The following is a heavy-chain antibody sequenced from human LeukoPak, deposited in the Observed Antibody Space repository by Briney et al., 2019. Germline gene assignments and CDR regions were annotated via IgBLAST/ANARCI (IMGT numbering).Heavy chain of an antibody. V-gene: IGHV1-24*01. D-gene: IGHD5/OR15-5a*01. Sequence: ASVKVSCEVSGYTLTELSMHWVRQAPGKGLEWMGGFDPEDGETIYAQKFQGRVTMTEDTSTDTAYMELSSLRSEDTAVYYCATVPRRGSVFGYYYYYGMDVWGQGTTVTVSS. CDR1: GYTLTELS. J-gene: IGHJ6*02. CDR3: ATVPRRGSVFGYYYYYGMDV. CDR2: FDPEDGET.